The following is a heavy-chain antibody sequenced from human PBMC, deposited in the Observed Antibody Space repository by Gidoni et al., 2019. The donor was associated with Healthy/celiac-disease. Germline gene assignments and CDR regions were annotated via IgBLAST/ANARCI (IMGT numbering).Heavy chain of an antibody. CDR2: IYYSGST. Sequence: QVQLQESGPGLVKPSETLSLTCTVSGGSVSSGRYYWSWIRQPPGKGLEWIGYIYYSGSTNYNHSLKSRVTISVDTSKNQFSRKLSSVTAADTAVYYCARDRLEEYSSSSRAYYYYYGMDVWGQGTTVTVSS. V-gene: IGHV4-61*01. J-gene: IGHJ6*02. CDR3: ARDRLEEYSSSSRAYYYYYGMDV. D-gene: IGHD6-6*01. CDR1: GGSVSSGRYY.